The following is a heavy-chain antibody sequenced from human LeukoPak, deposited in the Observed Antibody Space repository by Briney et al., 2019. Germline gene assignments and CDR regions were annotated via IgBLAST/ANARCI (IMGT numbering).Heavy chain of an antibody. V-gene: IGHV3-7*03. CDR2: IKQDGSEK. D-gene: IGHD6-19*01. J-gene: IGHJ4*02. CDR3: DGGTGWVSNLG. Sequence: GGSLRLSCAASGFSFSNYWMHWVRQPPGKGLEWVANIKQDGSEKYYVDSVKGRFTISRNNAKNSLYLQMNSLRAEDTGVYYCDGGTGWVSNLGGGQGTLVIVSS. CDR1: GFSFSNYW.